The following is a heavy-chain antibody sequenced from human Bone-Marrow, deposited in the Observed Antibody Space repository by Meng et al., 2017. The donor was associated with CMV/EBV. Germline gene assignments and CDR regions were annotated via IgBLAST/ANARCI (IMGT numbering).Heavy chain of an antibody. D-gene: IGHD3-22*01. V-gene: IGHV1-46*01. CDR2: INPSGGST. CDR1: GYTFTSYY. J-gene: IGHJ3*02. Sequence: ASVKVSCKASGYTFTSYYMHWVRQAPGQGLEWMGIINPSGGSTSYAQKFQGRVTMTRDTSTSTVYMELSSLRSEDTAVYYCARKTYYYDSSGQVDAFDIWGQGTMVTVSS. CDR3: ARKTYYYDSSGQVDAFDI.